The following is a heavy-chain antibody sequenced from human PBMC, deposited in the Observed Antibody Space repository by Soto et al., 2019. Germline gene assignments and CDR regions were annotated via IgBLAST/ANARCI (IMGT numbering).Heavy chain of an antibody. Sequence: GGSLRLSCAASGFTFSSYSMNWVRQAPGKGLEWVSSISSSSSYIYYADSVKGRFTISRDNAKNSLYLQMNSLRAEDTAVYYCARDFEDIVVVPAAINWFDPWGQGTMVTVYS. CDR1: GFTFSSYS. CDR2: ISSSSSYI. J-gene: IGHJ5*02. D-gene: IGHD2-2*01. V-gene: IGHV3-21*01. CDR3: ARDFEDIVVVPAAINWFDP.